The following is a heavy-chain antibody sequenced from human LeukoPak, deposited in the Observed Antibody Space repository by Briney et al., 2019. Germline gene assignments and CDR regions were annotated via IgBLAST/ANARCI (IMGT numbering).Heavy chain of an antibody. CDR3: AKGGPGATVTPPDY. CDR2: ISSSSSYI. V-gene: IGHV3-21*04. CDR1: GFTFSSYS. J-gene: IGHJ4*02. Sequence: GGSLRLSCAASGFTFSSYSMNWVRQAPGKGLEWVSSISSSSSYIYYADSVKGRFTISRDNAKNSLYLQMNSLRAEDTALYYCAKGGPGATVTPPDYWGQGTLVTVSS. D-gene: IGHD4-17*01.